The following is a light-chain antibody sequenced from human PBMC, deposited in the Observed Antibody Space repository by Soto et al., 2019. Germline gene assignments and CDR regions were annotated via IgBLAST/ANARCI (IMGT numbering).Light chain of an antibody. CDR1: QSINSY. J-gene: IGKJ5*01. V-gene: IGKV1-39*01. CDR3: QQYYSYPLTG. Sequence: DIQMTPSSSFLPASVGDRVTITCRASQSINSYVNWYQHKVGKAPKLLIYAASTLQSGVPSRFSGSGSGTDFTLTISCLQSEDFATYYCQQYYSYPLTGFGQGTRLEIK. CDR2: AAS.